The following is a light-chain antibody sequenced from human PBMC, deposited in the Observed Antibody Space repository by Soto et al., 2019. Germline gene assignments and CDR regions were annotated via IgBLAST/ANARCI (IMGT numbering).Light chain of an antibody. CDR1: QGINRW. V-gene: IGKV1D-16*01. Sequence: DIQMTQSPSSVSASVGDRVTITCRASQGINRWLAWYQQKLGKAPKLLIFDASSLQSGVPSRFSGSGSGTEFTLTISSLQPDDFATYYCQQYNSYWGTFGQGTKVDI. CDR3: QQYNSYWGT. J-gene: IGKJ1*01. CDR2: DAS.